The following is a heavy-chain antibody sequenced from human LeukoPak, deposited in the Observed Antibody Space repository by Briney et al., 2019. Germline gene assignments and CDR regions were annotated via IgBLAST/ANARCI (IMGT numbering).Heavy chain of an antibody. D-gene: IGHD3-22*01. V-gene: IGHV3-33*01. CDR2: IWYDGSNK. CDR3: ARSGYYYDSSGYYDLQPFDY. J-gene: IGHJ4*02. Sequence: PGGSLRLSCAASGFTFSSYGMHWVRQAPGKGLEWVADIWYDGSNKYYADSVKGRFTISRDNSKNTLYLQMNSLRAEDTAVYYCARSGYYYDSSGYYDLQPFDYWGQGTLVTVSS. CDR1: GFTFSSYG.